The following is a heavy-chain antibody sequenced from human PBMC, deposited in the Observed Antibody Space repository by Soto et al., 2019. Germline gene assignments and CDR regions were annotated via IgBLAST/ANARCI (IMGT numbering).Heavy chain of an antibody. Sequence: VQLLESGGGLVEPGGSRRLSCAASGFIFSSYTMSWVRQAPGNGLEWVSTISGSGSSTYSADSVKGRFTISRDNSKNTLYLQMNSLRVEDTAIYYCAKAWGIDYWGQGTLFTVSS. V-gene: IGHV3-23*01. D-gene: IGHD7-27*01. J-gene: IGHJ4*02. CDR2: ISGSGSST. CDR3: AKAWGIDY. CDR1: GFIFSSYT.